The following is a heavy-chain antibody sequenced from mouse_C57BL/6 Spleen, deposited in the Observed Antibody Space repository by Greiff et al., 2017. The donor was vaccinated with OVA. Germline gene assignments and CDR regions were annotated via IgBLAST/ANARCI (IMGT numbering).Heavy chain of an antibody. J-gene: IGHJ2*01. D-gene: IGHD1-1*01. Sequence: VQVVESGAELVRPGASVTLSCKASGSTFTDYEMHWVKQTPVHGLEWIGAIDPETGGTAYNQKFKGKAILTADKSSSTAYMELRSLTSEDSAVYYCTTVVGSYWGQGTTLTVSS. CDR1: GSTFTDYE. CDR2: IDPETGGT. CDR3: TTVVGSY. V-gene: IGHV1-15*01.